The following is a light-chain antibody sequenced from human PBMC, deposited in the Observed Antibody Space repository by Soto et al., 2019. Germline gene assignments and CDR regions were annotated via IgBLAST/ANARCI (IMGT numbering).Light chain of an antibody. CDR1: SSDVGGYNY. CDR2: EVT. CDR3: SSHAGIINVV. Sequence: QSVLTQPPSASGSPGQSVTISCTGTSSDVGGYNYVSWYQQHPGKAPKLMIYEVTKRPSGVPDRFSGSKSGNTASLTVSGLLAEDEADYYCSSHAGIINVVFGGGTKLT. V-gene: IGLV2-8*01. J-gene: IGLJ3*02.